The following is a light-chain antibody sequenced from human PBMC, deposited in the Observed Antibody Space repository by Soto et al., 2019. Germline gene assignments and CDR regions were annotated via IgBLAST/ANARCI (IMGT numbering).Light chain of an antibody. CDR3: QQYNKWPPDYT. CDR2: ATS. CDR1: QSVGTN. J-gene: IGKJ3*01. V-gene: IGKV3D-15*01. Sequence: IVMTQSPATLSVSPGEKATLSCRASQSVGTNLAWYQQKPGQPPRLLIYATSTRVTGVPVRFSGSGSGTDFTLTINSLQSEDFAVYYCQQYNKWPPDYTFGPGTKVDI.